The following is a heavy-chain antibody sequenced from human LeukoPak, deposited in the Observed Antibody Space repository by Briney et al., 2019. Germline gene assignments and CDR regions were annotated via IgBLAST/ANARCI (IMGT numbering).Heavy chain of an antibody. CDR1: GYTFTGYY. J-gene: IGHJ3*02. CDR2: INPNSGGT. Sequence: ASVKVSCKASGYTFTGYYMHWVRQAPGQGLEWMGWINPNSGGTNYAQKFQGRVTMTRDTSTSTVYMELSSLRSEDTAVYYCASIPYYYDSSDGSHAFDIWGQGTMVTVSS. CDR3: ASIPYYYDSSDGSHAFDI. D-gene: IGHD3-22*01. V-gene: IGHV1-2*02.